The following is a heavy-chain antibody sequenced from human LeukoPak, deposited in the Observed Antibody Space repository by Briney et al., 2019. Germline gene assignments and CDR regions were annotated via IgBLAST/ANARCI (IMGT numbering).Heavy chain of an antibody. CDR3: AKDIHYDFWSGLNWFDP. CDR1: GFTFSTSA. D-gene: IGHD3-3*01. V-gene: IGHV3-23*01. Sequence: GGSLRLSCAASGFTFSTSAMNWVRQAPGKGLEWVSAISGSGGSTYYADSVKGRFTISRDNSKNTLYLQMNSLRAEDTAVYYCAKDIHYDFWSGLNWFDPWGQGTLVTVSS. CDR2: ISGSGGST. J-gene: IGHJ5*02.